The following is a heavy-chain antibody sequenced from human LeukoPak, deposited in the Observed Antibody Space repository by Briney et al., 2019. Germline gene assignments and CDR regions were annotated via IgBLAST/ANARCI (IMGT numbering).Heavy chain of an antibody. D-gene: IGHD2-2*02. Sequence: GASVKVSCKASGYTFTSYDINWVRQATGQGLEWMGWMNPNSGNTGYAQKFQGRVTITRNTSISTAYMELSSLRSEDTAVYYCARGHGMYQLLYRAFDIWGQGTMVTVSS. J-gene: IGHJ3*02. CDR3: ARGHGMYQLLYRAFDI. V-gene: IGHV1-8*03. CDR2: MNPNSGNT. CDR1: GYTFTSYD.